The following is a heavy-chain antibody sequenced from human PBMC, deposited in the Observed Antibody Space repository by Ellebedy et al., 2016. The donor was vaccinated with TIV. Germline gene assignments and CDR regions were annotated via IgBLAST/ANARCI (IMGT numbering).Heavy chain of an antibody. CDR3: ARVGFDSSGYPLDY. D-gene: IGHD3-22*01. J-gene: IGHJ4*02. CDR1: GFTFSSYE. V-gene: IGHV3-48*03. CDR2: ISSSGSTI. Sequence: PGGSLRLSCAASGFTFSSYEMNWVRQAPGKGLEWVSYISSSGSTIYYADSVKGRFTISRDNAKNSLYLQMNSLRAEDTAVYYCARVGFDSSGYPLDYWGQGTLVTVSS.